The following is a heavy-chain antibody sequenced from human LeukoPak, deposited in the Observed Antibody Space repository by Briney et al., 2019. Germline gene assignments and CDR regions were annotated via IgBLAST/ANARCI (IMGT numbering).Heavy chain of an antibody. Sequence: SETLSLTCAVYGGSFSGYYWSWIRQPPGKGLGWIGEINHSGSTNYNPSLKSRVTISVDTSKNQFSLKLSSVTAADTAVYYCARGRIAARGFYYYMDVWGKGTTVTVSS. CDR1: GGSFSGYY. J-gene: IGHJ6*03. D-gene: IGHD6-6*01. CDR3: ARGRIAARGFYYYMDV. CDR2: INHSGST. V-gene: IGHV4-34*01.